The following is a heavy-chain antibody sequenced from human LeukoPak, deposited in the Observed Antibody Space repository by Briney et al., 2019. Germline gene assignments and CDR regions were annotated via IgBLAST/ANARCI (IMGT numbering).Heavy chain of an antibody. Sequence: SETLSLTRAVYGGSFSGYYWSWIRQPPGKGLEWIGEINHSGSTNYNPSLKSRVTISVDTSKNQFSLKLSSATAADTAVYYCATRLYYDFWSGYYNWFDPWGQGTLVTVSS. V-gene: IGHV4-34*01. CDR2: INHSGST. J-gene: IGHJ5*02. CDR3: ATRLYYDFWSGYYNWFDP. CDR1: GGSFSGYY. D-gene: IGHD3-3*01.